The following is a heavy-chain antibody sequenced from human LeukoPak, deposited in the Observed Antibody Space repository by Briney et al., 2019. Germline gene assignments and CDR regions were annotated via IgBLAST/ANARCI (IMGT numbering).Heavy chain of an antibody. CDR1: GFTFDDYT. J-gene: IGHJ4*01. V-gene: IGHV3-23*01. Sequence: GGSLRLSCAASGFTFDDYTMHWVRQAPGKGLEWVSAIGATDDSTYYADSVKGRFTISRDNSRNTVYLQMNSLRVADTALYFCARENIFDFWGQGTLVIVSS. D-gene: IGHD2/OR15-2a*01. CDR3: ARENIFDF. CDR2: IGATDDST.